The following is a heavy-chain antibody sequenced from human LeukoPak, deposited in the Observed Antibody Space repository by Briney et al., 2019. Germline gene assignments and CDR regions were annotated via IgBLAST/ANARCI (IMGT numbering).Heavy chain of an antibody. CDR2: IYYSGST. V-gene: IGHV4-59*01. CDR1: GGSISSYY. J-gene: IGHJ5*02. D-gene: IGHD6-13*01. CDR3: AARIAAALWFDP. Sequence: SETLSLTCTASGGSISSYYWSWIRQPPGKGLEWIGYIYYSGSTNYNPSLKSRVTISVDTSKNQFSLKLSSVTAADTAVYYCAARIAAALWFDPWGQGTLVTVSS.